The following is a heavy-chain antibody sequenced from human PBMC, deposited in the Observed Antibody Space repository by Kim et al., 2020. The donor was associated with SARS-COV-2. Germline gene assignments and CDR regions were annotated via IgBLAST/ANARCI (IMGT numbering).Heavy chain of an antibody. Sequence: GGSLRLSCAASGFTFDDYAMHWVRQAPGKGLEWVSGISWNSGSIGYADSVKGRFTISRDNAKNSLYLQMNSLRAEDTALYYCAKDSGRAYYDYVWGSYLSSCGMDVWGQGTTVTVSS. CDR2: ISWNSGSI. CDR1: GFTFDDYA. CDR3: AKDSGRAYYDYVWGSYLSSCGMDV. V-gene: IGHV3-9*01. D-gene: IGHD3-16*02. J-gene: IGHJ6*02.